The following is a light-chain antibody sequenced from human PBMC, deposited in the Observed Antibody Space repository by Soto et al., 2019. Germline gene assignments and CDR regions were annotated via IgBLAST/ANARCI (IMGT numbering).Light chain of an antibody. J-gene: IGKJ5*01. CDR1: QSVSSN. CDR2: DAS. CDR3: QQRSNWPPIT. Sequence: DIVMTQSPATLSVPPGERATLSCRASQSVSSNVAWYQQQPGQAPRLLIYDASTRATGIPARFSGSGSGTEFTLTISSLEPEDFAVYYCQQRSNWPPITFGQGTRREIK. V-gene: IGKV3-15*01.